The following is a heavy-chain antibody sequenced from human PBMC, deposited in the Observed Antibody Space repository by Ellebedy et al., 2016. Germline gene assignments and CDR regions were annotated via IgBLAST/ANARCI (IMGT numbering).Heavy chain of an antibody. Sequence: GESLKISCAASGFTFTNYAMTWVRQAPGKGLEWISAFSGNGDRTYYADSVKGRFTISGDTFKNTVHLQMNSLRVEDTAVYYCARGNYGLDVWGQGTTVTVS. CDR3: ARGNYGLDV. J-gene: IGHJ6*02. CDR1: GFTFTNYA. V-gene: IGHV3-23*01. CDR2: FSGNGDRT.